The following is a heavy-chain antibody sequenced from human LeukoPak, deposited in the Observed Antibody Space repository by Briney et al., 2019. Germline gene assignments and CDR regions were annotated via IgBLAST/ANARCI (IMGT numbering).Heavy chain of an antibody. CDR1: GFTFSSHW. CDR2: IKQDGSEK. J-gene: IGHJ4*02. Sequence: GGSLRLSCAASGFTFSSHWMSWVRQAPGKGLEWVANIKQDGSEKYYVDSVKGRFTISRDNAKNSLYLQMNSLRAEDTAVYYCARSHYDFWSGFDVPYYWGQGTLVTVSS. V-gene: IGHV3-7*01. D-gene: IGHD3-3*01. CDR3: ARSHYDFWSGFDVPYY.